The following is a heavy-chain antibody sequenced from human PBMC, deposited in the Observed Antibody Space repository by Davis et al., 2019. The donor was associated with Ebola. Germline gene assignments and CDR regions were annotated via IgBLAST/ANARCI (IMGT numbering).Heavy chain of an antibody. Sequence: PGGSLRLSCAASGFTFRNYAMHWVRQAPGKGLEWVAVVSHSERDRFYADSVKGRFTISRDNSENTLYLQMNSLTAEDTAVYYCARAGSDEVLDYWGQGTPVTVSS. V-gene: IGHV3-30*04. CDR2: VSHSERDR. CDR1: GFTFRNYA. D-gene: IGHD3-10*01. CDR3: ARAGSDEVLDY. J-gene: IGHJ4*02.